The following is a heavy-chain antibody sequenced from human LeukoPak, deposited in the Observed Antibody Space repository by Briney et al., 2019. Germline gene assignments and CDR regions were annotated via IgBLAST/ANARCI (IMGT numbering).Heavy chain of an antibody. D-gene: IGHD6-13*01. CDR3: ARETSTVIAAPGY. J-gene: IGHJ4*02. V-gene: IGHV3-30*04. Sequence: PGGSLRLSCAASGFTFSSYAMHWVRQAPGKGLEWVAIISYDDSNEYYADSVKGRFTISRDNAKNSLYVQMNSLRAEDTAFYYCARETSTVIAAPGYWGQGTPVTVSS. CDR2: ISYDDSNE. CDR1: GFTFSSYA.